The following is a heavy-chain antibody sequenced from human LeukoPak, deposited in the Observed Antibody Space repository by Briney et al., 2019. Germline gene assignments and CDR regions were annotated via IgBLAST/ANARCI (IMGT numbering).Heavy chain of an antibody. Sequence: PGGSLRLSCVTSEFTFSNNAMSWVRQGPGKGLEWVSTISPGSTATYYADSVKGRFTISRDNSKNTLYLQMNSLRAEDTAVYYCAKDPRTTYSSGWYAWGQGTLATVSS. V-gene: IGHV3-23*01. J-gene: IGHJ4*02. CDR1: EFTFSNNA. CDR2: ISPGSTAT. CDR3: AKDPRTTYSSGWYA. D-gene: IGHD6-19*01.